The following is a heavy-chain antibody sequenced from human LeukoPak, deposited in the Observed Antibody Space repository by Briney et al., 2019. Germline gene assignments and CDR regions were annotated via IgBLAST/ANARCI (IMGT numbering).Heavy chain of an antibody. CDR3: AKDFWVDTAIVTGAHNAFDI. J-gene: IGHJ3*02. V-gene: IGHV3-9*01. CDR2: ISWNSGSI. CDR1: GFTFDDYA. Sequence: TGRSLRLSCAASGFTFDDYAMHWVRQAPGKGLEWVSGISWNSGSIGYADSVKGRFAISRDNAKNSLYLQMNSLRAEDTALYYCAKDFWVDTAIVTGAHNAFDIWGQGTMVTVSS. D-gene: IGHD5-18*01.